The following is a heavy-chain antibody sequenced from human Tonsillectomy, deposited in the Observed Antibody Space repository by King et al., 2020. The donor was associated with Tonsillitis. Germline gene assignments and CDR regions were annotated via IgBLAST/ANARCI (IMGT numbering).Heavy chain of an antibody. Sequence: VQLVESGGGVVQPGRSLRLSCATSAFNFSSYGMHWVRQAPGKGLEWVAVIWNDGRNKWYADSVKGRLTISRDDSKNTLYLQMNSLRAEDTAVYYCARSITGSTRGIDYWGQGTLVTVSS. CDR1: AFNFSSYG. D-gene: IGHD1-20*01. V-gene: IGHV3-33*01. CDR3: ARSITGSTRGIDY. CDR2: IWNDGRNK. J-gene: IGHJ4*02.